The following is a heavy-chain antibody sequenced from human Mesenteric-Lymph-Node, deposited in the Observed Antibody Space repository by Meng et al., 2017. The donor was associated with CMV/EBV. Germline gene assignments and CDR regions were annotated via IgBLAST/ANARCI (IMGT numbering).Heavy chain of an antibody. CDR1: GGSISCYY. Sequence: SETLSLTCTVSGGSISCYYWSWIRQPPGKGLEWIGYIAYSGNTNYNPSLKSRATISVDTSKNQFSLKLSSVTTADTAVYYCARGSGSSRPNFDYWGQGTLVTVSS. V-gene: IGHV4-59*01. D-gene: IGHD6-6*01. CDR3: ARGSGSSRPNFDY. CDR2: IAYSGNT. J-gene: IGHJ4*02.